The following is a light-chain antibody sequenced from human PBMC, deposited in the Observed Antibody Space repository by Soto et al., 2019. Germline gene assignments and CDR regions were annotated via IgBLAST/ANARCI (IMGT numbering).Light chain of an antibody. J-gene: IGKJ2*01. Sequence: DIQMTQSPSTLSASVGDRVTISCRASQSISSWLAWYQQKPGKAPNLLIHDASSLESGVPSRFSGSGSGTEFTLTISSLQPDDFATYYCQQYNSYSTFGQGTKLEIK. V-gene: IGKV1-5*01. CDR1: QSISSW. CDR2: DAS. CDR3: QQYNSYST.